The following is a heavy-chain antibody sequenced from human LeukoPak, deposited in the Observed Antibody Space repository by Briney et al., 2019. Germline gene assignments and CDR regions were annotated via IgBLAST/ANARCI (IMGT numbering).Heavy chain of an antibody. CDR3: ARTAAAAQDY. CDR1: GFTFSSYG. J-gene: IGHJ4*02. Sequence: PGGSLRLSCAASGFTFSSYGMHWVRQAPGKGLEWVAYISSSSSYIYYADSVKGRFTISRDNAKKSLYLQMNSLRAEDTAVYYCARTAAAAQDYWGQGTLVTVSS. D-gene: IGHD6-13*01. CDR2: ISSSSSYI. V-gene: IGHV3-21*01.